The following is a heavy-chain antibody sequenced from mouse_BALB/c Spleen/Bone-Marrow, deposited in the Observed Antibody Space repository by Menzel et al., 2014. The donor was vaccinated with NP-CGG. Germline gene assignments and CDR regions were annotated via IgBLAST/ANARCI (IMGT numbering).Heavy chain of an antibody. Sequence: EVHLVESGGGLVQPGGSRTLSCAASGFTFSSYGMHWVRQAPEKGLEWVAYISSGSTANYYAETVKGRSTIPRDKSKNTRLLQMNSLSLEDTAMYYCARSNWVGVDYAMAYWGQGTSVTVSS. CDR1: GFTFSSYG. CDR2: ISSGSTAN. J-gene: IGHJ4*01. V-gene: IGHV5-17*02. CDR3: ARSNWVGVDYAMAY. D-gene: IGHD4-1*02.